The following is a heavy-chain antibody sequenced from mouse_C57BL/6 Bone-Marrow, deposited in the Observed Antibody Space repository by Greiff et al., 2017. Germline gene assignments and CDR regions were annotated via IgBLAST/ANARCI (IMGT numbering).Heavy chain of an antibody. J-gene: IGHJ2*01. V-gene: IGHV1-64*01. CDR2: IHPNSGST. Sequence: QVQLQQSGAELVKPGASVKLSCKASGYTFTSYWMHWVKQRPGQGLEWIGMIHPNSGSTNYNEKFKSKATLTVDKSSSTAYMQLSSLTSEDSAVYYCATPAIYDGYSFDYWGQGTTLTVSS. CDR3: ATPAIYDGYSFDY. CDR1: GYTFTSYW. D-gene: IGHD2-3*01.